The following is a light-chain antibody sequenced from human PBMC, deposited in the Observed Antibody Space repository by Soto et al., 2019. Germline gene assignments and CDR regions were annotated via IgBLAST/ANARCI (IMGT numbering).Light chain of an antibody. CDR1: SGSVSTSYY. Sequence: QTVVTQDPSLSVSPGGTVTLTCGLSSGSVSTSYYPSWYQQTPGQAPRTLIYSTNTRSSGVPDRFSGSILGNKAALTITGAQADDESDYYCVLYMGSGIAVFGGGTQLTVL. V-gene: IGLV8-61*01. CDR2: STN. CDR3: VLYMGSGIAV. J-gene: IGLJ7*01.